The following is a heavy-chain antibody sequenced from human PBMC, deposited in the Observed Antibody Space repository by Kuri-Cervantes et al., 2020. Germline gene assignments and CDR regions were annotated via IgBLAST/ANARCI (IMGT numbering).Heavy chain of an antibody. CDR1: GFTFSSYG. D-gene: IGHD3-10*01. Sequence: GESLKISCAASGFTFSSYGMNWVRQAPGKGPEWVSSISSSSSYIYYADSVKGRFTISRDNAKNSLYLQMNSLRAEDTAVYYCARGENSGWGQGTLVTVSS. J-gene: IGHJ4*02. CDR2: ISSSSSYI. CDR3: ARGENSG. V-gene: IGHV3-21*04.